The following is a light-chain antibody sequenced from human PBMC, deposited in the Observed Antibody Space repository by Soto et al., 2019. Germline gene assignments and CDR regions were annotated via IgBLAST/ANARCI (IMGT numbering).Light chain of an antibody. Sequence: QMTHSPSTLSASVGSRFTITCRARHNIERWLAWYKQKPGKAPSLLIFDASTLHSGVPSRFSGSGSGTEFTLTISSMKPDDFATYYCQQFAVSRTFGQGTKVDIK. CDR3: QQFAVSRT. V-gene: IGKV1-5*01. CDR1: HNIERW. J-gene: IGKJ1*01. CDR2: DAS.